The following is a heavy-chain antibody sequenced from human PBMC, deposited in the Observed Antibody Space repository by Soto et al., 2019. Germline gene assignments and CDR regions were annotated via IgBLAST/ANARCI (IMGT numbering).Heavy chain of an antibody. Sequence: QVQFVQSGAEVKKPGASVKISCKASGYTFTSDPIHWVRLDPVQGLEWMGWINAGNGSPKYCQNCQGRVTITRDISARIAYMELSGQRSEDTAVYYCAIPTHFDGSGSMAVWGHGTTVTVSS. V-gene: IGHV1-3*01. CDR2: INAGNGSP. D-gene: IGHD3-10*01. J-gene: IGHJ6*02. CDR1: GYTFTSDP. CDR3: AIPTHFDGSGSMAV.